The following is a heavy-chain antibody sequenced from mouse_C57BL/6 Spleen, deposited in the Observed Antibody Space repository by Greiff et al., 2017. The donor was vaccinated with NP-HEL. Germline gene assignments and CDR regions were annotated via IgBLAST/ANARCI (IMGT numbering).Heavy chain of an antibody. CDR1: GYAFTNYL. V-gene: IGHV1-54*01. CDR3: ARDQTYFDY. Sequence: QVQLQQSGAELVRPGTSVKVSCKASGYAFTNYLIEWVKQRPGQGLEWIGVINPGSGGTNYNEKFKGKATLIADKYSSTAYMQLSSLTSEDSAVYFCARDQTYFDYWGQGTTLTVSS. CDR2: INPGSGGT. J-gene: IGHJ2*01.